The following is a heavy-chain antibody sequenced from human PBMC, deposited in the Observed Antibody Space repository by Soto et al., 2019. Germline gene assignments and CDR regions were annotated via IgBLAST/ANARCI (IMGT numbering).Heavy chain of an antibody. CDR2: ISYDGSNK. J-gene: IGHJ6*02. D-gene: IGHD4-17*01. Sequence: QVQLVESGGGVVQPGRSLRLSCAASGFTFSSYAMHWVRQAPGKGLEWVTVISYDGSNKYYADSVKGRCTISRDNSMNTLYLQMNSLRAADTAVYYWATKGGGPTVQTYSYYYGMDVWGQGTTVTVSS. V-gene: IGHV3-30-3*01. CDR1: GFTFSSYA. CDR3: ATKGGGPTVQTYSYYYGMDV.